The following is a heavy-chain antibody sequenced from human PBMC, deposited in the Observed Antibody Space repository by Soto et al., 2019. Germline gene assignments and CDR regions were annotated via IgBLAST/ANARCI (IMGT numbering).Heavy chain of an antibody. V-gene: IGHV4-30-4*01. CDR2: IYYSGTT. CDR1: GGSISSGDYY. D-gene: IGHD5-18*01. J-gene: IGHJ6*02. Sequence: SEILSLTCTVSGGSISSGDYYWSWIRQPPGKGLEWIGYIYYSGTTYYNPSLKSRVTISVDTSKNQFSLKVSSVTAADTAVYYCARALIQLWPHYYYGMDVWGQGTTVTVSS. CDR3: ARALIQLWPHYYYGMDV.